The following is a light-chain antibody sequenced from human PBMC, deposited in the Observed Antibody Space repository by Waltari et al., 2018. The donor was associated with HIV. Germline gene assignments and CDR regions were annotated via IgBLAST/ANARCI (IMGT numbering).Light chain of an antibody. V-gene: IGLV2-11*01. J-gene: IGLJ1*01. CDR3: CSYAGSYTYV. Sequence: QSALTQPRSVSGSPGQSVTISCNGTSSDVGGSNYVSWYQQHPGKAPKLVIYDVSKRPSGVPDRFSGSKSANTASLTISGLQAEDEADYYCCSYAGSYTYVFGTGTKVTVL. CDR1: SSDVGGSNY. CDR2: DVS.